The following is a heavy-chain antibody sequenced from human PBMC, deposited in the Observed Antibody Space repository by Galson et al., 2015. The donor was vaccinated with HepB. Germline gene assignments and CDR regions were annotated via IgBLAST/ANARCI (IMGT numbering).Heavy chain of an antibody. CDR2: ISGSGDNT. CDR3: ARDPGFGGDIHWFLEWLPHFQH. J-gene: IGHJ1*01. CDR1: GFTSSSYA. V-gene: IGHV3-23*01. Sequence: SLRLSCAASGFTSSSYAMSWVRQAPGKGLEWVSTISGSGDNTYYADSVKGRFTISRDNSKNTLYLQVNSLRAEDTAVYYCARDPGFGGDIHWFLEWLPHFQHWGQGTLVSVSS. D-gene: IGHD3-3*01.